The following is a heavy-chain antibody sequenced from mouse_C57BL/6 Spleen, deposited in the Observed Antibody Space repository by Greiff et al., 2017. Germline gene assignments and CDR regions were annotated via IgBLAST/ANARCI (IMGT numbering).Heavy chain of an antibody. J-gene: IGHJ4*01. Sequence: DVQLVESGGGLVQSGRSLRLSCATSGFTFSDFYMEWVRQAPGKGLEWIAASRNKANDYTTEYSASVKGRFIVSRDTSQSILYLQMNALRAEDTAIYYCARDADGYHGAMDYWGQGTSVTVSS. D-gene: IGHD2-3*01. V-gene: IGHV7-1*01. CDR2: SRNKANDYTT. CDR3: ARDADGYHGAMDY. CDR1: GFTFSDFY.